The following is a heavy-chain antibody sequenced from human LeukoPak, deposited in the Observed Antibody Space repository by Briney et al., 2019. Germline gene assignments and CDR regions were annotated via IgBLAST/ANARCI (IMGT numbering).Heavy chain of an antibody. CDR3: GRGPAMVATRLDF. V-gene: IGHV1-18*01. D-gene: IGHD4-23*01. CDR2: ISAYNGNT. CDR1: GYTFTTYG. J-gene: IGHJ4*02. Sequence: ASVKVSCKASGYTFTTYGISWVRQAPGQGLEWMGWISAYNGNTNFAQKFQGRVTITTDTSTTTAYMELRNLRSDDTAVYYCGRGPAMVATRLDFWGQGTLVTVSS.